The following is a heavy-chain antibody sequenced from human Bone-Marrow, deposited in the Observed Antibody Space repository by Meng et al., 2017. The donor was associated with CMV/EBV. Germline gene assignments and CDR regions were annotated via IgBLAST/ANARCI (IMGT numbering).Heavy chain of an antibody. D-gene: IGHD3-3*01. V-gene: IGHV3-33*06. Sequence: GGSLRLSCAASGFTFSSYGMHWVRQAPGKGLEWVAVIWYDGSNKYYADSVKGRFTISRDNSKNTLYLQMDSLRAEDTAVYYCAKDLSQITINPDDAFDIWGQGTMVTVSS. CDR3: AKDLSQITINPDDAFDI. J-gene: IGHJ3*02. CDR1: GFTFSSYG. CDR2: IWYDGSNK.